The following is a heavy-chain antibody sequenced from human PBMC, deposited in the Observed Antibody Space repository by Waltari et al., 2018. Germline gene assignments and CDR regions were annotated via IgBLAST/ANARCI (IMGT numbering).Heavy chain of an antibody. CDR1: GYTFTSYG. CDR3: ARDPFAPFY. CDR2: INPYNCNT. V-gene: IGHV1-18*01. Sequence: QVQLVQSGAEVKKPGASVKVSCKASGYTFTSYGISWVRQAPGQALEWMGWINPYNCNTKYIEMLQGRVTLTTDTSTNTAYMELRSLRSDDTAMYYCARDPFAPFYWGQGTLVTVSS. D-gene: IGHD3-10*01. J-gene: IGHJ4*02.